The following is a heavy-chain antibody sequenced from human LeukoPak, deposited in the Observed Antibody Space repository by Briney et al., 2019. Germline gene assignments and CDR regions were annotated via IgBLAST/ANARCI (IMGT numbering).Heavy chain of an antibody. V-gene: IGHV3-21*01. CDR3: ARDCIAPPCDAFDI. J-gene: IGHJ3*02. Sequence: GGSLRLSCAASGFTFSSYSMNWVRQAPGKGLEWVSSISSSSSYIYYADSVKGRFTISRDNAKNTLYLQMNSLRAEDTAVYYCARDCIAPPCDAFDIWGQGTMVTVSS. D-gene: IGHD6-13*01. CDR2: ISSSSSYI. CDR1: GFTFSSYS.